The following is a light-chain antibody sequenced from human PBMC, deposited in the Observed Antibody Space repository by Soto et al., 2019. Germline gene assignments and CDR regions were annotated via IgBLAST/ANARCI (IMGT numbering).Light chain of an antibody. CDR2: EIS. CDR1: QILVYSDGKTF. V-gene: IGKV2-30*01. J-gene: IGKJ1*01. Sequence: DVVLTRSPLSRPVALVQPASVSCSSIQILVYSDGKTFLTWFQQRPGQSPRRLIAEISKRDSGVPDRFSGSGSGTDFTLRISRVEAEDVGVYYCMQGTHWPRTFGQGTKVDIK. CDR3: MQGTHWPRT.